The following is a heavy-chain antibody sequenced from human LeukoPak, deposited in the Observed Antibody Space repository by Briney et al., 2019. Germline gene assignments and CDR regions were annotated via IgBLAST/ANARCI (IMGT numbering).Heavy chain of an antibody. CDR3: ARRSEGGWYFDL. CDR1: GYTFTSYF. CDR2: INPSGGST. Sequence: ASVKVSCKASGYTFTSYFMHWVRQAPGQGLEWMGIINPSGGSTSYAQKFQGRVTITRDMSTSTVYMELSSLRSEDTAVYYCARRSEGGWYFDLWGRGTLVIVSS. V-gene: IGHV1-46*01. J-gene: IGHJ2*01. D-gene: IGHD3-16*01.